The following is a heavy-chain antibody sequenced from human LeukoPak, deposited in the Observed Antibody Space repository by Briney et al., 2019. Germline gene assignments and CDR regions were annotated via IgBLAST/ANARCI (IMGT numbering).Heavy chain of an antibody. Sequence: GESLKISCKGSGYSFTSYWIGWVRQMPGKGLEWLGIIYPGDSDTRYSPSFQGQVTISADKSIGTAYLQWSSLKASDTAMYYCARGTMTTGDLVAFDIWGQGTMVTVSS. CDR3: ARGTMTTGDLVAFDI. CDR1: GYSFTSYW. J-gene: IGHJ3*02. D-gene: IGHD4-17*01. CDR2: IYPGDSDT. V-gene: IGHV5-51*01.